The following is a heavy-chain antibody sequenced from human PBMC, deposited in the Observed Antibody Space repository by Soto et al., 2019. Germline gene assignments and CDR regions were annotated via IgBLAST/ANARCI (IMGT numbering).Heavy chain of an antibody. CDR1: GFPFSSYG. Sequence: GGSLRLSCAASGFPFSSYGMHWVRQAPGKGLEWVAVISYDGSNKYYADSVKGRFTISRDNSKNTLYLQMNSLRAEDTAVYYCTKAIYYYGSKLGAFDIWGQGTMVTVSS. V-gene: IGHV3-30*18. J-gene: IGHJ3*02. CDR2: ISYDGSNK. CDR3: TKAIYYYGSKLGAFDI. D-gene: IGHD3-10*01.